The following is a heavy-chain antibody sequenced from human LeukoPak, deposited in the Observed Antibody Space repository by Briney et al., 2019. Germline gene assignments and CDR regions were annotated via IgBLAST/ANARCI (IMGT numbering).Heavy chain of an antibody. CDR2: ISGSGGDT. CDR1: RFTFSIYA. J-gene: IGHJ4*02. Sequence: PGGSLRLSCAASRFTFSIYAMSWVRQAPGKGLEWVSGISGSGGDTYYADSVKGRFTISRDNSKNRVYLHMNSLRAEDTAVYYCARDLRFGGGYFNYWGQGTLVTVSS. D-gene: IGHD3-10*01. CDR3: ARDLRFGGGYFNY. V-gene: IGHV3-23*01.